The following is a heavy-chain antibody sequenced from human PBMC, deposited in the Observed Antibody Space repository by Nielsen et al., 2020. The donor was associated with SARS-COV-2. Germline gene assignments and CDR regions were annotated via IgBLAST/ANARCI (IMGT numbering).Heavy chain of an antibody. CDR2: ISGSGGST. Sequence: VRQAPGKGLEWVSAISGSGGSTYYADSVKGRFTISRDNSKNTLYLQMNSLRAEDTAVYYSARDPRHYGSGSRYYYYGMDVWGQGTTVTVSS. V-gene: IGHV3-23*01. J-gene: IGHJ6*02. CDR3: ARDPRHYGSGSRYYYYGMDV. D-gene: IGHD3-10*01.